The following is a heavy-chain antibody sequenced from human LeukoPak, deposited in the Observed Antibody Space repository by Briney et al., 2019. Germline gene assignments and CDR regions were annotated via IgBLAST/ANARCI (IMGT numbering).Heavy chain of an antibody. D-gene: IGHD2-15*01. V-gene: IGHV4-4*07. J-gene: IGHJ4*02. CDR1: GVSISGSS. CDR2: IYSGGTT. Sequence: SETLSLTCTVSGVSISGSSWSWIRQPAGKGLEWIGRIYSGGTTNYNPSLKSRVIMSVDTSNNRFSLKLSSVTAADTAIYYCARGYCSGGSCYYFDCWGQGTLVIVSS. CDR3: ARGYCSGGSCYYFDC.